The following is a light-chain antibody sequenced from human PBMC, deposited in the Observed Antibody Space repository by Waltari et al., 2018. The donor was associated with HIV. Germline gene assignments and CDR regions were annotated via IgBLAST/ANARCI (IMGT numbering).Light chain of an antibody. CDR3: CSYAGTYTYV. Sequence: QSALTQPRSVSGSPGQSVTIPCPGTSSAIGYFDFVPWYQQYPGKAPKVIIYEVSQRPSGVPDRFTASKSGITASLTISGLQDEDEADYYCCSYAGTYTYVFGTGTTVTVL. V-gene: IGLV2-11*01. CDR2: EVS. CDR1: SSAIGYFDF. J-gene: IGLJ1*01.